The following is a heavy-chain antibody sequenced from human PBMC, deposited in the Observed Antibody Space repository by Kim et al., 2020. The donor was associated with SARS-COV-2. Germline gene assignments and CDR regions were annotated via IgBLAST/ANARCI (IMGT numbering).Heavy chain of an antibody. D-gene: IGHD3-22*01. CDR2: IYSGGST. V-gene: IGHV3-66*01. Sequence: GGSLRLSCAASGFTVSSNYMSWVRQAPGKGLEWVSVIYSGGSTYYADSVKGRFTISRDNSKNTLYLQMNSLRAEDTAVYYCASTPYDSSGYLYYYYYGMDVWGQGSTVTVSS. CDR1: GFTVSSNY. J-gene: IGHJ6*02. CDR3: ASTPYDSSGYLYYYYYGMDV.